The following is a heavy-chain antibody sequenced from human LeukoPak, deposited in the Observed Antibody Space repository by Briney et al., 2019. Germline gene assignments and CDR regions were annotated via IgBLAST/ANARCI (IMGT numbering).Heavy chain of an antibody. J-gene: IGHJ4*02. D-gene: IGHD5-18*01. CDR2: INPNSGGT. CDR1: GYTFTGYY. Sequence: ASVKVSRKASGYTFTGYYMHWVRQAPGQGLEWMGWINPNSGGTNYAQKFQGRVTTTRDTSISTAYMELSRLRSDDTAVYYCATLGDSYGDPFFDYWGQGTLVTVSS. V-gene: IGHV1-2*02. CDR3: ATLGDSYGDPFFDY.